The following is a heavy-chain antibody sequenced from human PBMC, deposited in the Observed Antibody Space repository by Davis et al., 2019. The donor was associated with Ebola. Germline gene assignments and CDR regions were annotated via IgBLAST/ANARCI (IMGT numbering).Heavy chain of an antibody. D-gene: IGHD6-19*01. CDR1: AGTFSSYA. J-gene: IGHJ4*02. Sequence: SVMVSCNASAGTFSSYAISWVRQAPGQGLEWMGRIIPILGIANYAQKFQGRVTITADKSTSTAYMELSSLRSEDTAVYYCARDLAVAGDYWGQGTLVTVSS. CDR3: ARDLAVAGDY. V-gene: IGHV1-69*04. CDR2: IIPILGIA.